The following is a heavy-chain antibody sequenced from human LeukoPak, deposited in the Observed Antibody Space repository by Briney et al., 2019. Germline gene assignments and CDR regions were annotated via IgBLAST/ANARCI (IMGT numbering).Heavy chain of an antibody. CDR1: GFTFSSYS. CDR3: ARDLEGGVGATTQLYDY. Sequence: PGGSLRLSCAASGFTFSSYSMDWVRQAPGKGLEWVSSISSSSSYIYYADSVKGRFTISRDNAKNSLYLQMNSLRAEDTAVYYCARDLEGGVGATTQLYDYWGQGTLVTVSS. CDR2: ISSSSSYI. V-gene: IGHV3-21*01. J-gene: IGHJ4*02. D-gene: IGHD1-26*01.